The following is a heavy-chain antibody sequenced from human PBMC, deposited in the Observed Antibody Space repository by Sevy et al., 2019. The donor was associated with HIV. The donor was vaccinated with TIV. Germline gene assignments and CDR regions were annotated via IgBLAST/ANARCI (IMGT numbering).Heavy chain of an antibody. D-gene: IGHD2-15*01. CDR3: ARFYCSGGSCYSDAFDI. CDR1: GGSISSYY. V-gene: IGHV4-59*01. J-gene: IGHJ3*02. Sequence: SETLSLTCTVSGGSISSYYWSWIRQPPGKGLEWIGYIYYSGSTNYNPSLKSRATISVDTSKNQFSLKLSSVTAADTAVYYCARFYCSGGSCYSDAFDIWGQGTMVTVSS. CDR2: IYYSGST.